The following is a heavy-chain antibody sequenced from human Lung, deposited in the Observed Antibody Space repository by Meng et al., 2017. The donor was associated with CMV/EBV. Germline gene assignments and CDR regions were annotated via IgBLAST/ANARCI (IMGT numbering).Heavy chain of an antibody. J-gene: IGHJ5*02. D-gene: IGHD4-17*01. V-gene: IGHV4-31*03. CDR3: ARTNYGDYNWFDP. Sequence: QVQLPHAGPGLVKPSQTPSLTCTVSGGSISSGGFYWSWIRQHPGKGLEWIGYIYYSGSTYYNPSLRSRVAISIDTSKNQFSLKLTSVTAADTAVYFCARTNYGDYNWFDPWGQGTLVTVSS. CDR2: IYYSGST. CDR1: GGSISSGGFY.